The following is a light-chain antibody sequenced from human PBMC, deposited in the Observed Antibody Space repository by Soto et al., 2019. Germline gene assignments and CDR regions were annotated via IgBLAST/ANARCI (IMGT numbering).Light chain of an antibody. J-gene: IGKJ3*01. CDR1: QSVNNNY. V-gene: IGKV3-20*01. CDR3: QQYGTSPFT. Sequence: EIVLTQSPGTLSLSPGEGATLSCRASQSVNNNYLAWYQQRPGQAPRLLIYGASSRPNGVPDRFFGSGSGTDFTLTISILEPEDFAVFFCQQYGTSPFTFGPGTKVDIK. CDR2: GAS.